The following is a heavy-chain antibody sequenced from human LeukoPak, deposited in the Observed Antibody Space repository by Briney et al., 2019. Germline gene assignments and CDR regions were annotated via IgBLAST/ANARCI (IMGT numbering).Heavy chain of an antibody. CDR2: SSASNGNT. Sequence: GASVKVSCKASGYTFTSFGITWVRQAPGQGLEWVGWSSASNGNTKYAQKFRGRVAMTTDTSTSTAYMELSSLRSDDTAVYYCARVNSPYYNILTGYFYWGQGTPVTVSS. CDR3: ARVNSPYYNILTGYFY. V-gene: IGHV1-18*01. J-gene: IGHJ4*02. D-gene: IGHD3-9*01. CDR1: GYTFTSFG.